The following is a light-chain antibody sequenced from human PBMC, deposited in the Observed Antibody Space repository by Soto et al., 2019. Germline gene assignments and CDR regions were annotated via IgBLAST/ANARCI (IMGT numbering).Light chain of an antibody. V-gene: IGKV1-33*01. CDR3: QQYDNLPIT. CDR2: DVS. CDR1: QDISNY. J-gene: IGKJ5*01. Sequence: DIQMTQSPSSLSASVGDRVTISLQASQDISNYLHWYQQKPGKAPKLLIYDVSNLEIGVPSRFSGSGSGTDFTFTISSLQPEDIATYYCQQYDNLPITFGQGTRLEIK.